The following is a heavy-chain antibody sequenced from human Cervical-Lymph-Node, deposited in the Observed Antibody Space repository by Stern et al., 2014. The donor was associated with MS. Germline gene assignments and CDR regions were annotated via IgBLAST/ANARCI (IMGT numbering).Heavy chain of an antibody. Sequence: EVQLVESGGGLVQPGRSLRLSCAASGFTFDDYAMHWVRQAPGKGLECVSGISWNSGSIGYADSVKGRFTISRDNAKNSLYLQMNSLRAEDTALYYCAKDSSSGWTSDGGYFDYWGQGTLVTVSS. V-gene: IGHV3-9*01. D-gene: IGHD6-19*01. CDR3: AKDSSSGWTSDGGYFDY. CDR1: GFTFDDYA. J-gene: IGHJ4*02. CDR2: ISWNSGSI.